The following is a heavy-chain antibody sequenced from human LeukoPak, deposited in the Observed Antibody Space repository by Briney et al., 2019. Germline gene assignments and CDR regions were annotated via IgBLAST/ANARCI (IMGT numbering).Heavy chain of an antibody. J-gene: IGHJ5*02. Sequence: GGSLRLSCVVSGFSVSDHYMSWIRQAPGKGLEWLSVIFADDLTYYEDSVKGRFTISRDRSQNTLYLQMNSLRVEDTAVYYCARGATSTFARYDSWGQGNLVTVSS. V-gene: IGHV3-53*01. D-gene: IGHD3-16*01. CDR2: IFADDLT. CDR1: GFSVSDHY. CDR3: ARGATSTFARYDS.